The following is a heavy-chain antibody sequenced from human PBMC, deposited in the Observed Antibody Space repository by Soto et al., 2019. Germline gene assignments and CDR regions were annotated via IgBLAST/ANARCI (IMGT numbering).Heavy chain of an antibody. CDR1: GGSISSGGYS. Sequence: PSETLSLTCAVSGGSISSGGYSWSWIRQPPGKGLEWIGYIYHSGSTYYNPSLKSRVTISVDRSKNQFSLKLSSVTAADTAVYYCARARYGDYLYYFDYWGQGTLVTVSS. D-gene: IGHD4-17*01. CDR2: IYHSGST. CDR3: ARARYGDYLYYFDY. V-gene: IGHV4-30-2*01. J-gene: IGHJ4*02.